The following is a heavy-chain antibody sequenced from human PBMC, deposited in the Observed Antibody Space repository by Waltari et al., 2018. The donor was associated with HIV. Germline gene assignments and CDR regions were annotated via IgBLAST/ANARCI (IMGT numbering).Heavy chain of an antibody. V-gene: IGHV1-2*02. CDR1: GYNFIGVY. CDR3: AREAKPYYHFDL. J-gene: IGHJ4*02. Sequence: QVQLVQSGAEVKKPGASTRVSCRTSGYNFIGVYIHWMRQAPGQGLEWMGSINPNSGLTKYSPKFQGRITLTRDSSLNTAYLDLRRLVFDDTGLYYCAREAKPYYHFDLWGRGTLVTVSS. CDR2: INPNSGLT. D-gene: IGHD2-21*01.